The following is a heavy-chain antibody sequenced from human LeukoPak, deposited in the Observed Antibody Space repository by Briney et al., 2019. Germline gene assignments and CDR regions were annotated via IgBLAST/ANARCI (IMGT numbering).Heavy chain of an antibody. J-gene: IGHJ6*03. CDR3: ASGYTGGNSARGYYYYYYMDV. Sequence: GASVKVSCKASGGTFSSYAISWVRQAPGQGLEWMGGIIPIFGTANYAQKFQGRVTITADESTSTAYMELSSLRSEDTAVYYCASGYTGGNSARGYYYYYYMDVWGKGTTVTVSS. D-gene: IGHD6-13*01. V-gene: IGHV1-69*13. CDR2: IIPIFGTA. CDR1: GGTFSSYA.